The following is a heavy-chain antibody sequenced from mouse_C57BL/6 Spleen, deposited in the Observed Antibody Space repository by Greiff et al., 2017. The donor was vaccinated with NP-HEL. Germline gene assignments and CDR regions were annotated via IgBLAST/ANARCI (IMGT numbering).Heavy chain of an antibody. V-gene: IGHV1-52*01. D-gene: IGHD3-2*02. J-gene: IGHJ4*01. CDR3: AREVAAQASYAMDY. CDR2: IDPSDSET. CDR1: GYTFTSYW. Sequence: QVQLQQPGAELVRPGSSVKLSCKASGYTFTSYWMHWVKQRPIQGLEWIGNIDPSDSETHYNQKFKDKATLTVDKSSSTAYLQLSSLTSEDSAVYYCAREVAAQASYAMDYWGQGTSVTVSS.